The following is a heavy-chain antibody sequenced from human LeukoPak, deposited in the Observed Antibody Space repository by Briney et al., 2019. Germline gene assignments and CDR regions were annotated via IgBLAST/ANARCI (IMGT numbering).Heavy chain of an antibody. Sequence: GGSLRLSCAASGFTFSSYWMHWARQAPGKGLVWVSRINSDGSSTTYADCVKGRFTISRDNSKNTLYLQMNSLRAEDTAVYYCAKDLPFNSGSHYWGQGTLVTVSS. CDR2: INSDGSST. J-gene: IGHJ4*02. CDR3: AKDLPFNSGSHY. D-gene: IGHD1-26*01. CDR1: GFTFSSYW. V-gene: IGHV3-74*01.